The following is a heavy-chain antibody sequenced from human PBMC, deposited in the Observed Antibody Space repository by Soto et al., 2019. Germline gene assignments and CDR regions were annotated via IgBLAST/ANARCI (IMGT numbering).Heavy chain of an antibody. CDR2: ISAYNGNT. CDR1: GYTFTSYG. CDR3: ARSTIVVVPAAMGFPFDP. V-gene: IGHV1-18*01. J-gene: IGHJ5*02. D-gene: IGHD2-2*01. Sequence: ASVKVSCKASGYTFTSYGISWVRQAPGQGLEWMGWISAYNGNTNYAQKLQGRVTMTTDTSTSTAYMELRSLRSDDTAVYYCARSTIVVVPAAMGFPFDPWGQGTLVTVSS.